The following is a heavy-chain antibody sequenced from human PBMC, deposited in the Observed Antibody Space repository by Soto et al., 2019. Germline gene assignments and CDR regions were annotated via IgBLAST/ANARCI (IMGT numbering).Heavy chain of an antibody. CDR1: GGSISSSSYY. V-gene: IGHV4-39*01. CDR2: IYYSWST. D-gene: IGHD6-19*01. Sequence: PSETLSLTCTVSGGSISSSSYYWGWIRQPPGKGLEWIGSIYYSWSTYYNPSLKSRVTISVDTSKNQFSLKLSSVTAADTAVYYCARHGIAVAENYYYYGMDVWGQGTTVTVSS. CDR3: ARHGIAVAENYYYYGMDV. J-gene: IGHJ6*02.